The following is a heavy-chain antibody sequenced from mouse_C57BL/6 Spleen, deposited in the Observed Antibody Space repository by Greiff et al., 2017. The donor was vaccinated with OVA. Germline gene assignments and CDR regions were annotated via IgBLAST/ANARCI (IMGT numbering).Heavy chain of an antibody. V-gene: IGHV5-4*01. Sequence: EVQGVESGGGLVKPGGSLKLSCAASGFTFSSYAMSWVRQTPEKRLEWVATISDGGSYTYYPDNVKGRFTISRDNAKNNLYLQMSQLKSEDTAMYYCARENDYDGYYFDYWGQGTTLTVSS. CDR3: ARENDYDGYYFDY. J-gene: IGHJ2*01. CDR1: GFTFSSYA. D-gene: IGHD2-4*01. CDR2: ISDGGSYT.